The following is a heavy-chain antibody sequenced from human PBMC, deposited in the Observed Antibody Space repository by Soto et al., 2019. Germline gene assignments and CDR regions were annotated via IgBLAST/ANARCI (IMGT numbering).Heavy chain of an antibody. D-gene: IGHD3-3*01. CDR2: ISGSGGST. CDR3: AKDRIPDPLEWLLSAYFDY. CDR1: GFTFSSYA. V-gene: IGHV3-23*01. J-gene: IGHJ4*02. Sequence: EVQLLESGGGLVQPGGSLRLSCAASGFTFSSYAMSWVRQAPGKGLEWVSAISGSGGSTYYADSVKGRFTISRDNSKNTLYLQMNSLRAEDTAVYYCAKDRIPDPLEWLLSAYFDYWGQGTLVTVSS.